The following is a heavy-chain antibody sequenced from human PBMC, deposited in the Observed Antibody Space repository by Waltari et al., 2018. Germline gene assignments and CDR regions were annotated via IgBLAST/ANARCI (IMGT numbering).Heavy chain of an antibody. V-gene: IGHV3-21*01. Sequence: EVQLVESGGGLVKHGGHLRPSCAASGFTCRSDSMTAVRQAPGKGLECVSSISSSSIYICYADSVKGRFTIPKDNAKNSLYRQMNSLRAEDTAVYYCARLPPMDKPAYWGQGTLVTVSS. J-gene: IGHJ4*02. CDR1: GFTCRSDS. D-gene: IGHD2-2*03. CDR2: ISSSSIYI. CDR3: ARLPPMDKPAY.